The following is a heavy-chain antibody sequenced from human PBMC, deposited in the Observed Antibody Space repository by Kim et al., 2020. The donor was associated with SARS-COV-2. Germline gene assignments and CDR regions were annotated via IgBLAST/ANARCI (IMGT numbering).Heavy chain of an antibody. J-gene: IGHJ4*02. CDR1: GFTFSSYA. CDR2: ISGSGGST. Sequence: GGSLRLSCAASGFTFSSYAMSWVRQDPGKGLEWVSAISGSGGSTYYADSVKGRFTISRDNSKNTLYLQMNSLRAEDTAVYYCAKIYQANHPRPRADYWGQGTLVTVSS. D-gene: IGHD2-2*01. V-gene: IGHV3-23*01. CDR3: AKIYQANHPRPRADY.